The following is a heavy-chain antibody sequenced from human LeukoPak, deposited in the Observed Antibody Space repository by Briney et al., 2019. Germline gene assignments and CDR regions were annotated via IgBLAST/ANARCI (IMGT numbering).Heavy chain of an antibody. V-gene: IGHV4-34*01. CDR2: INHSGST. D-gene: IGHD6-19*01. CDR1: GGSFSGYY. CDR3: AREFPFDSSGWYYYYYMDV. J-gene: IGHJ6*03. Sequence: SETLSLTCAVCGGSFSGYYWSWIRQPPGKGLEWIGEINHSGSTNYNPSLKSRVTISVDTSKNQFSLKLSSVTAADTAVYYCAREFPFDSSGWYYYYYMDVWGKGTTVTVSS.